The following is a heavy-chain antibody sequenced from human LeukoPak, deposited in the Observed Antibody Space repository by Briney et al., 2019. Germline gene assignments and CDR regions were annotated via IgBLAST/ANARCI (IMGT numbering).Heavy chain of an antibody. CDR3: AKETRRCSGGSCYVLPGGIDAFDI. J-gene: IGHJ3*02. CDR2: ISGSGGST. V-gene: IGHV3-23*01. D-gene: IGHD2-15*01. Sequence: GGSLRLSCAASGFTFSSYAMSWVRQAPGEGLEWVSAISGSGGSTYYADSVKGRFTISRDNSKNTLYLQMNSLRAEDTAVYYCAKETRRCSGGSCYVLPGGIDAFDIWGQGTMVTVSS. CDR1: GFTFSSYA.